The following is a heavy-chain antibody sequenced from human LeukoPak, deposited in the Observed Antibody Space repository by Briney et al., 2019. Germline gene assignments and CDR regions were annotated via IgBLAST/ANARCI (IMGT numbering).Heavy chain of an antibody. D-gene: IGHD2-2*01. CDR3: ARGSCSSTSCYEDYYYYMDV. Sequence: SETLSLTCAVYGGSFSGYYWSWIRQPPGKGLEWIGEINHSGSTSYNPSLKSRVTISVDTSKNQFSLKLSSVTAADTAVYYCARGSCSSTSCYEDYYYYMDVWGKGTTVTVSS. CDR2: INHSGST. CDR1: GGSFSGYY. V-gene: IGHV4-34*01. J-gene: IGHJ6*03.